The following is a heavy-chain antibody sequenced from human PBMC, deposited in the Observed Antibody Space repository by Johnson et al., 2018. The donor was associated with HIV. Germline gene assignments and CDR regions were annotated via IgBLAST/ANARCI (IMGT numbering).Heavy chain of an antibody. V-gene: IGHV3-7*01. D-gene: IGHD5-24*01. CDR2: IKQDGSEK. J-gene: IGHJ3*02. CDR1: GFTLSDHY. CDR3: ARDLRWSYDAFDI. Sequence: VQLVESGGGLVQPGGSLRLSCAASGFTLSDHYMDWVRQAAGKGLEWVANIKQDGSEKYYVDSVKGRFTISRDNAKNSLYLQMNSLRAEDTAVYYCARDLRWSYDAFDIWGQGTMVTVSS.